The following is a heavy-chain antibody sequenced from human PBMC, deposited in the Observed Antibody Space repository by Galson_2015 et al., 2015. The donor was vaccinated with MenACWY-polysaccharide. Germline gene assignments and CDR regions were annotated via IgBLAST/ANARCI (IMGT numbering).Heavy chain of an antibody. CDR2: INPDGSQT. Sequence: SLRLSCAASGFTFSSYSMTWVRQAPGKGLEWVALINPDGSQTEYVDSMKGRFTISRDNVKNTLHLQVDSLRVEDTAVYYCARHFGCSFDYRGQGTLVTVSS. V-gene: IGHV3-7*01. D-gene: IGHD2-15*01. J-gene: IGHJ4*02. CDR3: ARHFGCSFDY. CDR1: GFTFSSYS.